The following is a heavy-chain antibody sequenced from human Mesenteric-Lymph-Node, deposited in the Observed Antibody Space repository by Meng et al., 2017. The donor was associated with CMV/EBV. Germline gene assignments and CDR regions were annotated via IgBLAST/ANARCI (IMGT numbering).Heavy chain of an antibody. CDR1: GGSFSGYY. V-gene: IGHV4-34*01. Sequence: VQQQHGGAGLLKPSETLSLTCAVYGGSFSGYYWSWIRQPPGKGLEWIGEINHSGSTNYNPSLKSRVTISVDTSKNQFSLKLSSVTAADTAVYYCARHQRWLKSEGGFNYWGQGTLVTVSS. J-gene: IGHJ4*02. CDR3: ARHQRWLKSEGGFNY. D-gene: IGHD4-23*01. CDR2: INHSGST.